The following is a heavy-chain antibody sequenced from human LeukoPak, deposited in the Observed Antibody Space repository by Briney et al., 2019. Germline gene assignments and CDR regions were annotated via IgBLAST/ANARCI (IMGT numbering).Heavy chain of an antibody. V-gene: IGHV3-7*01. Sequence: SGGSLRLSCAASGFTFRSYWMSWVRQAPGKGLEWVANIKQDGSEKYYVDSVKGRFTISRDNAKNSLYLQMNSLRAEETAVYYCARDRLTTVTTFHFDYWGQRTLVTVSS. D-gene: IGHD4-17*01. J-gene: IGHJ4*02. CDR1: GFTFRSYW. CDR3: ARDRLTTVTTFHFDY. CDR2: IKQDGSEK.